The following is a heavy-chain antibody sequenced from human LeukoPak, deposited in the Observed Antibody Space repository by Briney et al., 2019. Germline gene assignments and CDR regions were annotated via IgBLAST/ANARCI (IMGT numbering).Heavy chain of an antibody. Sequence: GGSLRLSCAASGFTFSSYAMSWVRQAPGKGLEWVSAISGSGGSTYYADSVKGRFTFSRDNSKNTLLLQMNSLRAEDTAVYYCARERYCSGTSCFELGYWGQGTLVTVSS. CDR3: ARERYCSGTSCFELGY. CDR2: ISGSGGST. CDR1: GFTFSSYA. D-gene: IGHD2-2*01. J-gene: IGHJ4*02. V-gene: IGHV3-23*01.